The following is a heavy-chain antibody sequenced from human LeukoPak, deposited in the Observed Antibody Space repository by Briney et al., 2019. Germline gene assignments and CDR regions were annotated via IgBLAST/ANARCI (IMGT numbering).Heavy chain of an antibody. CDR1: GDSVSSNSVG. CDR3: AREVAVAGPFDY. V-gene: IGHV6-1*01. J-gene: IGHJ4*02. CDR2: TYYVSNWYT. Sequence: QTLSLTCAISGDSVSSNSVGWNWIRQSPSRGLEWLGRTYYVSNWYTDYALSVKSRIIIDPDTSKNQFSLQLSSVTPEDTAVYYCAREVAVAGPFDYWGQGILVTVSS. D-gene: IGHD6-19*01.